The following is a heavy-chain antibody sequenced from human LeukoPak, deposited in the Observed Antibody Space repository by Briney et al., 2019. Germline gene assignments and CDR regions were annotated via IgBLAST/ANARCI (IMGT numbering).Heavy chain of an antibody. J-gene: IGHJ4*02. V-gene: IGHV4-4*07. D-gene: IGHD3-22*01. Sequence: SETLSLTCTVSGGSISSYYWSWIRQPAGKGLEWIGRIYTSGSTNYNPSLKSRVTMSVDTSKNQFSLKLSSVTAADTAVYYCARGEYYYDSSGYSSFDYWGREPWSPSPQ. CDR2: IYTSGST. CDR3: ARGEYYYDSSGYSSFDY. CDR1: GGSISSYY.